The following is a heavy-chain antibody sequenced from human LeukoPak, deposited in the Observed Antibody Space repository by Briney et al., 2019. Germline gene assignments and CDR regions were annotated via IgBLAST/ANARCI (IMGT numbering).Heavy chain of an antibody. D-gene: IGHD5-18*01. Sequence: PSETLSLTCTVSGGSISSYYWSWIRQPPGKGLEWIGYIYYSGSTNYNPSLKSRVTISVDTSKNQFSLKLSSVTAADTAVYYCARDQIQLDYWGQGTLVTVSS. CDR3: ARDQIQLDY. J-gene: IGHJ4*02. CDR1: GGSISSYY. CDR2: IYYSGST. V-gene: IGHV4-59*01.